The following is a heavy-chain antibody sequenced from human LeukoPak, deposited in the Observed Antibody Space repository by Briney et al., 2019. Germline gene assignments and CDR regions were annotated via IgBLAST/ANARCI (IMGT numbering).Heavy chain of an antibody. D-gene: IGHD6-6*01. Sequence: PGGSLRLSCAASGFTFSSYWIHWVRQAPGKGLVWVSRINTDGSGTTYADSVKGRFTISRDNAKSTLYLQMNSLRAEDTAVYYCAREYSSSSGRFYDYWGQGTLVTASS. J-gene: IGHJ4*02. CDR2: INTDGSGT. CDR1: GFTFSSYW. V-gene: IGHV3-74*01. CDR3: AREYSSSSGRFYDY.